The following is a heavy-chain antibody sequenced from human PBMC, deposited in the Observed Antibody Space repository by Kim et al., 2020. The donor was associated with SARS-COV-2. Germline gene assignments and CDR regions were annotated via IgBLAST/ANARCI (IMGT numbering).Heavy chain of an antibody. V-gene: IGHV3-21*01. Sequence: GGSLRLSCAASGFTFSSYSMNWVRQAPGKGLEWVSSISSSSSYIYYADSVKGRFTISRDNAKNSLYLQMNSLRAEDTAVYYCARAEYRSNHKEDYYYYGMDVWGQGTTVTVSS. CDR2: ISSSSSYI. CDR3: ARAEYRSNHKEDYYYYGMDV. J-gene: IGHJ6*02. D-gene: IGHD6-6*01. CDR1: GFTFSSYS.